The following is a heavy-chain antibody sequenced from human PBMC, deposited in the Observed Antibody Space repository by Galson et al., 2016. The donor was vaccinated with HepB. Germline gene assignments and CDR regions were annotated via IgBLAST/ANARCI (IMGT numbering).Heavy chain of an antibody. J-gene: IGHJ4*01. V-gene: IGHV6-1*01. Sequence: CAISGDSVSSNSVAWNWIRQSPSRGLEWLGRTYYRSKWYNDYAVSVKSRITINPDTTKNQFSLQLNSVTPEDTAVYYCARTWHSSFDYWGHGTLVTVSS. D-gene: IGHD6-13*01. CDR2: TYYRSKWYN. CDR3: ARTWHSSFDY. CDR1: GDSVSSNSVA.